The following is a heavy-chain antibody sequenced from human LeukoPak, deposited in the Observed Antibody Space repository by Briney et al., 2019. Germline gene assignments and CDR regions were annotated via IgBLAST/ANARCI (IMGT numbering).Heavy chain of an antibody. J-gene: IGHJ6*03. CDR2: IYTSGIT. D-gene: IGHD3-10*01. V-gene: IGHV4-61*02. Sequence: PSQTLSLTCTVSGGSISSGSYYWRWIRQPAGRGLEWVGRIYTSGITNYNPSLKSRVTISVDTSKNQFSLKLSSVTAADTAVYYCARVVGVLWLDYMDVWGKGTTVTISS. CDR3: ARVVGVLWLDYMDV. CDR1: GGSISSGSYY.